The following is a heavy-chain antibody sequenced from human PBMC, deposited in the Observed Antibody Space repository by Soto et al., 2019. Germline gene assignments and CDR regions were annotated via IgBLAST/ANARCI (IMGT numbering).Heavy chain of an antibody. CDR1: GFSFSNFS. CDR2: ISYDGNTK. J-gene: IGHJ4*02. D-gene: IGHD5-12*01. Sequence: QVQLVESGGGVVQPGKSLRLSCAASGFSFSNFSMHWVRQAPVKGLEWVAVISYDGNTKYYADSVKGRFTIARDNSKNTLYLQMDSLRVEDTAVYYCTSQVATGDWGQGTLVTVSS. CDR3: TSQVATGD. V-gene: IGHV3-30*03.